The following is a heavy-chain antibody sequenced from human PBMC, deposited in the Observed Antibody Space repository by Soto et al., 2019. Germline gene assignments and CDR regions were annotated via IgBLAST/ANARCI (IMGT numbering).Heavy chain of an antibody. CDR3: ARALRITGTTLSYYYNGKDV. CDR2: INHSGST. V-gene: IGHV4-34*01. CDR1: GGSFSGYY. D-gene: IGHD1-7*01. Sequence: SETLSLTCAVYGGSFSGYYWSWIRQPPGKGLEWIGEINHSGSTNYNPSLKSRVTISVDTSKNQFSLKLSSVTAADTAVYYCARALRITGTTLSYYYNGKDVCGRGTTVAVSS. J-gene: IGHJ6*02.